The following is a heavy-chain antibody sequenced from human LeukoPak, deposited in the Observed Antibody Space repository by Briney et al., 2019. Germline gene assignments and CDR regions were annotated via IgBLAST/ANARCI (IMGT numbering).Heavy chain of an antibody. D-gene: IGHD3-22*01. CDR3: ARERSSPYYYDSSGYPPDAFDI. J-gene: IGHJ3*02. CDR1: GGSISSSSYY. Sequence: SETLSHTCTVSGGSISSSSYYWGWIRQPPGKGLEWIGSIYYSGSTYYNPSLKSRVTISVDTSKNQFSLKLSSVTAADTAVYYCARERSSPYYYDSSGYPPDAFDIWGQGTMVTVSS. V-gene: IGHV4-39*07. CDR2: IYYSGST.